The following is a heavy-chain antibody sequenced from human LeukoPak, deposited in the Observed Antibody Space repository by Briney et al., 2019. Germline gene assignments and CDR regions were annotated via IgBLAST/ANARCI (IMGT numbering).Heavy chain of an antibody. D-gene: IGHD5-18*01. V-gene: IGHV4-59*08. J-gene: IGHJ4*02. Sequence: SETLSLTCTVSGGSISSYCWSWIRQPPGKGLEWIGYIYYSGSTNYNPSLKSRVTISVDTSKNQFSLKLSSVTAADTAVYYCARSPPGYSYGRSSYFDYWGQGTLVTVSS. CDR2: IYYSGST. CDR1: GGSISSYC. CDR3: ARSPPGYSYGRSSYFDY.